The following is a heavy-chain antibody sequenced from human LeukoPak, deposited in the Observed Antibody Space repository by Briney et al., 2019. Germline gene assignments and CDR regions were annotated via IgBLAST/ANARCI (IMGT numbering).Heavy chain of an antibody. J-gene: IGHJ4*02. V-gene: IGHV3-21*01. CDR2: ISISSSYI. CDR3: ARENYYDSSAYY. CDR1: GFTFSDYY. D-gene: IGHD3-22*01. Sequence: GGSLRLSCAASGFTFSDYYMTWLRQAPGRGLEWVSSISISSSYIYYADSVKGRFTISRDNAKNSLYLQMNSLRAEDTAVYFCARENYYDSSAYYSGQGTLVTVSS.